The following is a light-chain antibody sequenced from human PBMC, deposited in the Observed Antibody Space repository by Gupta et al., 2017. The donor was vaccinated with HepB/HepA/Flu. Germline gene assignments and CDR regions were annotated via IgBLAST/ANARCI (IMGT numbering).Light chain of an antibody. CDR3: QQYNNWPPELT. CDR1: QNVRTY. CDR2: GAS. V-gene: IGKV3-15*01. Sequence: EIVMTQSPATLSVSPGERATLSCRASQNVRTYLAWYQQRPGQAPRLLIYGASARATGIPARFSGSGSGTEFTLTISSLQSEDFAVYYCQQYNNWPPELTFGGGTKVEI. J-gene: IGKJ4*01.